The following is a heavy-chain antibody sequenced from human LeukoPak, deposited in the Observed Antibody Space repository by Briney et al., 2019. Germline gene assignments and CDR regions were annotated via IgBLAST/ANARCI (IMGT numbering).Heavy chain of an antibody. CDR3: ARGKNLLELLPRIDY. D-gene: IGHD3-10*01. Sequence: GASVKVSCKASGDTFTSYYMHWVRQAPGQGLEWMGWISAYNGNTNYAQKLQGRVTMTTDTSTSTAYMELRSLRSDDTAVYYCARGKNLLELLPRIDYWGQGTLVTVSS. CDR1: GDTFTSYY. CDR2: ISAYNGNT. J-gene: IGHJ4*02. V-gene: IGHV1-18*04.